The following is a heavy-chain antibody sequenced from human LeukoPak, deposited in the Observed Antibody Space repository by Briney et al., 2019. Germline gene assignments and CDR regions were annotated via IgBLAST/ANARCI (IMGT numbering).Heavy chain of an antibody. D-gene: IGHD1-26*01. V-gene: IGHV3-30*04. CDR3: ARVDGSFGYFDY. J-gene: IGHJ4*02. CDR2: ISYDGSNK. Sequence: GGSLRLSCAASGFTFSSYAMHWVRQAPGKGLEWVAVISYDGSNKYYADSVKGRFTISRDNSKNTLYLQMNSLRAEDTAVYYCARVDGSFGYFDYWGQGTLVTVSS. CDR1: GFTFSSYA.